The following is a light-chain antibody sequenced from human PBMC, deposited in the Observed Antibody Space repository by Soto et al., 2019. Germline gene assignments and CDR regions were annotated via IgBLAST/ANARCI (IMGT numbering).Light chain of an antibody. CDR3: QQSYSTPYT. V-gene: IGKV3-20*01. CDR2: RAS. J-gene: IGKJ2*01. CDR1: QSINNNY. Sequence: EIVLTQSPGTLSLSPGETATLSCRASQSINNNYLAWYQQKLGQAPRLLVYRASGRPGGIPDRFSGSGSGTDFTLTITRLEPEDFATYYCQQSYSTPYTFGQGTKLEIK.